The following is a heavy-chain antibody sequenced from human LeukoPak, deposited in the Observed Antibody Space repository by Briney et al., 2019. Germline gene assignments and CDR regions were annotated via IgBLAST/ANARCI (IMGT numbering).Heavy chain of an antibody. D-gene: IGHD3-10*01. CDR2: ISVYNGNT. Sequence: ASVKVSCKTSGYSFTSYGLSWVRQAPGQGPEWMGWISVYNGNTNYTQKFQDRLTMTRDTSTSTAYMELRGLRSDDTAVYYCARGLYASGLGDYWGQGTLVTVSS. J-gene: IGHJ4*02. V-gene: IGHV1-18*01. CDR3: ARGLYASGLGDY. CDR1: GYSFTSYG.